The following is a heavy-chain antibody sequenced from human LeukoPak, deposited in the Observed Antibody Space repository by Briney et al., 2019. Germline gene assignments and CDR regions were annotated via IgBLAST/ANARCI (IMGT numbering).Heavy chain of an antibody. D-gene: IGHD6-13*01. CDR2: ISYDGSNK. V-gene: IGHV3-30*01. Sequence: GRSLRLSCAASGFTFSSYAMHWVRQAPAKGLEWVAVISYDGSNKYYADSVKGRFTISRDNSKNTLYLQMNSLRAEDTAVYYCARGTRRSIAAAVNYWGQGTLVTVSS. CDR1: GFTFSSYA. CDR3: ARGTRRSIAAAVNY. J-gene: IGHJ4*02.